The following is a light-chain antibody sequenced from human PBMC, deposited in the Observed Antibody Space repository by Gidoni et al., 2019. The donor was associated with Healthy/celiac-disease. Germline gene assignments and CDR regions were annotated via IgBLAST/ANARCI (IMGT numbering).Light chain of an antibody. J-gene: IGLJ2*01. CDR3: YSAADNNVV. Sequence: SYELTQPSSVSVSPGQTARITCSGDVLAKKYARWFQQKPGQAPVLVIYKDSERPPGIPERFSGSSSGTTVTLTISGAQVEDEADYYCYSAADNNVVFGGGTKLTGL. V-gene: IGLV3-27*01. CDR2: KDS. CDR1: VLAKKY.